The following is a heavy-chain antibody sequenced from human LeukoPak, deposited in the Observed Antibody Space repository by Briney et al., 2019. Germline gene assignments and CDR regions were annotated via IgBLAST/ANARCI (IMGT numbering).Heavy chain of an antibody. D-gene: IGHD2-15*01. CDR1: GGSFSGYY. Sequence: SETLSLTCAVYGGSFSGYYWSWIRQPAGKGLEWIGRIYTSGSTNYNPSLKSRVTMSVDTSKNQFSLKLSSVTAADTAVYYCARAGYCSGGSCLHAFDIWGQGTMVTVSS. CDR3: ARAGYCSGGSCLHAFDI. CDR2: IYTSGST. V-gene: IGHV4-59*10. J-gene: IGHJ3*02.